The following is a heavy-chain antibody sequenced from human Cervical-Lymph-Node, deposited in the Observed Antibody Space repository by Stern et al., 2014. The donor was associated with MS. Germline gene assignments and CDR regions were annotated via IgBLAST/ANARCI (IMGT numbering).Heavy chain of an antibody. V-gene: IGHV5-51*01. Sequence: EMQLVESGAEVKKPGESLKISCKGSGYSFNSYWIGWVRQMPGKGLEWMGIIYLGDSDSRYSPSFQGQVTISADKSISTAYLQWSSLKASDTAMYYCARHRDPYSSSNPLDYWGQGTLVTVSS. J-gene: IGHJ4*02. D-gene: IGHD6-6*01. CDR3: ARHRDPYSSSNPLDY. CDR2: IYLGDSDS. CDR1: GYSFNSYW.